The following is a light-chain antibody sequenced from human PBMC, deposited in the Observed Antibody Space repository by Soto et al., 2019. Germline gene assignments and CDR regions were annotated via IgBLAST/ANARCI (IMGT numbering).Light chain of an antibody. V-gene: IGKV3-15*01. CDR1: QSVTSN. Sequence: EIVMTQSPATLSVSPGERVTLSCRASQSVTSNLAWYQQKPGQAPRLLIYGASTRATGIPARISGSGSGTEFILTISSLQSEDFAVYYCQQYNYWPWTFGQGTKVEVK. J-gene: IGKJ1*01. CDR3: QQYNYWPWT. CDR2: GAS.